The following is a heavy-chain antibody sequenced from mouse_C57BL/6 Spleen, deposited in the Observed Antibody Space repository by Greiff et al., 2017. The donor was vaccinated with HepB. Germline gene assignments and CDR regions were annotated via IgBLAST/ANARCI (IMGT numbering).Heavy chain of an antibody. V-gene: IGHV1-7*01. J-gene: IGHJ4*01. CDR2: INPSSGYT. Sequence: VQGVESGAELAKPGASVKLSCKASGYTFTSYWMHWVKQRPGQGLEWIGYINPSSGYTKYNQKFKDKATVTADKSSSTAYMQLSSLTYEDSAVYYCARMGYYYGSSYAMDYWGQGTSVTVSS. CDR3: ARMGYYYGSSYAMDY. CDR1: GYTFTSYW. D-gene: IGHD1-1*01.